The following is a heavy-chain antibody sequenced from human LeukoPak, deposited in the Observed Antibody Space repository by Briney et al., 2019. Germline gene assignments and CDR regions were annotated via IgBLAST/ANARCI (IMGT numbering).Heavy chain of an antibody. CDR3: ARAGDSSSWYDGYYYYGMDV. V-gene: IGHV3-11*01. CDR2: ISSSGSTI. J-gene: IGHJ6*02. CDR1: GGSFSGYY. D-gene: IGHD6-13*01. Sequence: PSETLSLTCAVYGGSFSGYYWSWIRQPPGKGLEWVSYISSSGSTIYYADSVKGRFTISRDNAKNSLYLQMNSLRAEDTAVYYCARAGDSSSWYDGYYYYGMDVWGQGTTVTVSS.